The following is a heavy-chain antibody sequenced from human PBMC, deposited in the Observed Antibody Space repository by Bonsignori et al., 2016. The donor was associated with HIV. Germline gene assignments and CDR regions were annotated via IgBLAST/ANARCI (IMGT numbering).Heavy chain of an antibody. V-gene: IGHV3-33*06. CDR3: AKGEYYYDSSGYLIDY. J-gene: IGHJ4*02. D-gene: IGHD3-22*01. CDR2: IWYDGSNK. Sequence: WIRQPPGKGLEWVAVIWYDGSNKYYADSVKGRFTISRDNSKNTLYLQMNSLRAEDTAVYYCAKGEYYYDSSGYLIDYWGQGTLVTVS.